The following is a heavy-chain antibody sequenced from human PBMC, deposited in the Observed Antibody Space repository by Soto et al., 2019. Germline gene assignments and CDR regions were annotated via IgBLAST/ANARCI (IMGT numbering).Heavy chain of an antibody. J-gene: IGHJ4*02. V-gene: IGHV4-39*01. CDR1: GDSIGSSTNY. CDR2: IYHSGNT. D-gene: IGHD5-18*01. Sequence: SETLSLTCSVSGDSIGSSTNYWGWIRQPPGKGLEWIGTIYHSGNTYYKPTLKSRGAISVEMSKNQFSLRLNSVTAADTAVYYCARHEWLQLWLVTEYWGQGALVTFSS. CDR3: ARHEWLQLWLVTEY.